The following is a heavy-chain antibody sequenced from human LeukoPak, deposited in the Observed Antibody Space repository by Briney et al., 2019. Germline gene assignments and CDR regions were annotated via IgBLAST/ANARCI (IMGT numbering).Heavy chain of an antibody. CDR3: ARGGGLDV. V-gene: IGHV3-7*03. Sequence: PGGSLRLSCAASGFTFSSYWMNWVGQAPGKGLEWVASINHNGNVNYYVDSVKGRFTISRDNAKNSLYLQMSNLRAEDTAVYFCARGGGLDVWGQGATVTVSS. CDR2: INHNGNVN. D-gene: IGHD3-16*01. CDR1: GFTFSSYW. J-gene: IGHJ6*02.